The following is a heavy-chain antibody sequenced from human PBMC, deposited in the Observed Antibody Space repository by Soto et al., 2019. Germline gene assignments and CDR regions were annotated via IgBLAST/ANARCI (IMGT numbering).Heavy chain of an antibody. Sequence: EVQLLESGGGLVQPGGSLRLSCAASGFTFTTYSMAWVRQAPGRGPEWVSGILQDGTTYYADSVKGRFTISRDNSWNTVYQQMPSVRGEDTALYYCAKHLRPDGAWDFDSWGQGTLVTVSS. J-gene: IGHJ4*02. V-gene: IGHV3-23*01. D-gene: IGHD4-17*01. CDR3: AKHLRPDGAWDFDS. CDR1: GFTFTTYS. CDR2: ILQDGTT.